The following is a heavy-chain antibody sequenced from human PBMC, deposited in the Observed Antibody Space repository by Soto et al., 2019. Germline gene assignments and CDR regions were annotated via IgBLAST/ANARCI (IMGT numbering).Heavy chain of an antibody. Sequence: QMQLQESGPGLVKPSETLSLTCTVAGGSISSRGYYWGWIRQPPGKGLEWMGTIYYSGSTYYNPPLKSRVTISVDTSKNKVSLKLSAVTAAVPAVYYGATSNGFDPWGQATRVTVSS. CDR1: GGSISSRGYY. J-gene: IGHJ5*02. V-gene: IGHV4-39*01. CDR2: IYYSGST. CDR3: ATSNGFDP.